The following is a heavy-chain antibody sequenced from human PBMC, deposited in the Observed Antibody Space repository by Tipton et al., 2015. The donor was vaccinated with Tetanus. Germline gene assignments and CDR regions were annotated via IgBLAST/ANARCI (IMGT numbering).Heavy chain of an antibody. CDR3: ARDRGDYIYYGMDV. CDR1: GYTFTGYY. D-gene: IGHD3-22*01. Sequence: QLVQSGAEVKKPGASLKVSCKASGYTFTGYYLYWVRQAPGQGLEWMVWIDPNSGGTIYAQKFQGRVTMTRDTSISTAYMELSRLRSDDTAVYYCARDRGDYIYYGMDVWGPGTTVTVTS. V-gene: IGHV1-2*02. CDR2: IDPNSGGT. J-gene: IGHJ6*02.